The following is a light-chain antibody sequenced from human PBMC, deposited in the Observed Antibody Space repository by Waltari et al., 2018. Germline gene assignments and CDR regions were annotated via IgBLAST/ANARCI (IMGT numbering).Light chain of an antibody. CDR1: QCIGNY. J-gene: IGKJ2*01. V-gene: IGKV1-5*03. Sequence: DIQMTQSHSTLYASVGDRVTLTCRASQCIGNYLAWYQQKPGKAPKLLIFMASTLQREVPSRFSGSGSGTEFALTISGLQADDFATYFGQHFNSYPFIFGRGTKLEIK. CDR3: QHFNSYPFI. CDR2: MAS.